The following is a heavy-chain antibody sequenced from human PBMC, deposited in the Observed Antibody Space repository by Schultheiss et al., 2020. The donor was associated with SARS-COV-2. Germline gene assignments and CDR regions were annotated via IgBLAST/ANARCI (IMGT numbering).Heavy chain of an antibody. CDR2: IYYSGST. Sequence: SETLSLTCTVSGGSISSGGYYWSWIRQPAGKGLEWIGYIYYSGSTYYNPSLKSRVTISVDTSKNQFSLKLSSVTAADTAVYYCARDRSGSYLGRGYFDYWGQGTLVTVSS. V-gene: IGHV4-31*03. CDR3: ARDRSGSYLGRGYFDY. D-gene: IGHD1-26*01. CDR1: GGSISSGGYY. J-gene: IGHJ4*02.